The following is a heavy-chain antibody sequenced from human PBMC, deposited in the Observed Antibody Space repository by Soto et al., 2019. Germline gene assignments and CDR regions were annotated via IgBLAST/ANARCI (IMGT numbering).Heavy chain of an antibody. CDR3: ARGLKKRYFGRYYGMDV. Sequence: SETLSLTCTVSGGSISGYYWSWIRQPPGKGLEWIGYIYYSGSTNYNPSLKSRVTISVDTSKNQFSLKLSSVTAADTAVYYCARGLKKRYFGRYYGMDVWGQGTTVTVSS. J-gene: IGHJ6*02. CDR1: GGSISGYY. CDR2: IYYSGST. D-gene: IGHD3-9*01. V-gene: IGHV4-59*01.